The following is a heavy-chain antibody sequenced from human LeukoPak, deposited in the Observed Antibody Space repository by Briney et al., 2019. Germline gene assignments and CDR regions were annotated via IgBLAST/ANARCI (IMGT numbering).Heavy chain of an antibody. CDR1: GFTFDDYA. V-gene: IGHV3-9*01. CDR2: ISWNSGSI. CDR3: AKDSGAFRFGDAMDV. Sequence: PGGSLRLSCAASGFTFDDYAMHWVRQAPGKGLEWVSGISWNSGSIGYADSVKGRFTISRDNAKSSLYLQMNSLRAEDTALYYCAKDSGAFRFGDAMDVWGQGTTVTVSS. J-gene: IGHJ6*02. D-gene: IGHD3-10*01.